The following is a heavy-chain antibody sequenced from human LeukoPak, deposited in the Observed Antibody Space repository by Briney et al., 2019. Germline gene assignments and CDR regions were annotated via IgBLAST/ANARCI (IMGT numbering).Heavy chain of an antibody. CDR3: TTDSLGALVATITHFDY. CDR2: ISASGGST. J-gene: IGHJ4*02. V-gene: IGHV3-23*01. Sequence: GGSLRLSCAASGFTFSSYAMSWVRQAPGKGLEWVSTISASGGSTYYADSVKGRFTISRDNSKDTLFLQMNSLKTEDTAVYYCTTDSLGALVATITHFDYWGQGTLVTVSS. D-gene: IGHD5-12*01. CDR1: GFTFSSYA.